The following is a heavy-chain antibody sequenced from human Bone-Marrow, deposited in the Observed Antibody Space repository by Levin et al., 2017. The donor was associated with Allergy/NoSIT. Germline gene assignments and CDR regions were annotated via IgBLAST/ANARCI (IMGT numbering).Heavy chain of an antibody. Sequence: ASVKVSCKASGYTFSDFYLYWVRQAPGQGLEWMGRINPNSGGTNYAQKFQGRVTMTRDTSISTAYMELSSLRSDDTAVYYCARDLSGGLPDAFDMWGQGTIVSVSS. CDR2: INPNSGGT. D-gene: IGHD1-1*01. CDR3: ARDLSGGLPDAFDM. J-gene: IGHJ3*02. CDR1: GYTFSDFY. V-gene: IGHV1-2*06.